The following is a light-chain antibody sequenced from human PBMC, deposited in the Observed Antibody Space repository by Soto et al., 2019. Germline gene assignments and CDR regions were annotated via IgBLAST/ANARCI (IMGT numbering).Light chain of an antibody. CDR3: QHYGGSPLFT. CDR1: QGVTPAY. CDR2: GAS. Sequence: EIVLTQSPGTLSLSPGDRATLSCRASQGVTPAYLAWYQHKPGQAPRLLIYGASHRATGIPDRFSGSGSGKTFTLTTTRRELKVFPVFSFQHYGGSPLFTSGPGTRVDFK. J-gene: IGKJ3*01. V-gene: IGKV3-20*01.